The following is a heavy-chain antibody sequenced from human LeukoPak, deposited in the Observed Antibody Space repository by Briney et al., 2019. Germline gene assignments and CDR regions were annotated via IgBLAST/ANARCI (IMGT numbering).Heavy chain of an antibody. CDR3: ARWPGGAAANFYYGLDV. CDR1: RGSINAYY. Sequence: SETLSLTCTVSRGSINAYYWSWIRQPPRERLEWIGYIYYSGSTNYNPSLTSRATISVDSSKTQFSLRLSSLTAADTAVYYCARWPGGAAANFYYGLDVWGQGATVTVSS. D-gene: IGHD2-2*01. CDR2: IYYSGST. J-gene: IGHJ6*02. V-gene: IGHV4-59*08.